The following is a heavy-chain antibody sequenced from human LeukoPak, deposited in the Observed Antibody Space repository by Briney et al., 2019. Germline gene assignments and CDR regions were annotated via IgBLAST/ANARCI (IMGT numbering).Heavy chain of an antibody. V-gene: IGHV4-39*07. Sequence: SETLSLTCTVSGGSISSSSYYWGWIRQPPGKGLEWIGSIYYSGSTYYNPSLKSRVTISVDTSKNQFSLKLSSVTAADTAVYYCARDRTNYYDSSGYYHDAFDIWGQGTMVTVSS. D-gene: IGHD3-22*01. CDR2: IYYSGST. CDR3: ARDRTNYYDSSGYYHDAFDI. J-gene: IGHJ3*02. CDR1: GGSISSSSYY.